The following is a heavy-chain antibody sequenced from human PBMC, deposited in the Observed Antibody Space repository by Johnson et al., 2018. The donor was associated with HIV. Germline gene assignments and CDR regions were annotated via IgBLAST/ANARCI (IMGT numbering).Heavy chain of an antibody. CDR3: ARGEGGTYIPDAFDI. CDR1: GFIFSSYA. Sequence: QMLLVESGGGVVQPGRSLRLSCAASGFIFSSYAIHWVRQAPGKGLQWVAVIGFDGTNKYYADSLKGRFTISSDNSKNTLYLQMNSLRAEDTAVYYCARGEGGTYIPDAFDIWGQGTMVTVSS. CDR2: IGFDGTNK. D-gene: IGHD1-26*01. J-gene: IGHJ3*02. V-gene: IGHV3-30*04.